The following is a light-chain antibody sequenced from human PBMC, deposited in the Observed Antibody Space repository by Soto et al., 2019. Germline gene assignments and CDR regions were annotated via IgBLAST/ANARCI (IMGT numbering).Light chain of an antibody. J-gene: IGKJ2*01. CDR3: QQYAGSPRT. CDR2: GAS. V-gene: IGKV3-20*01. Sequence: EIVLTQSPGTLSLSPGERAPLSCRARQSVSNNYLAWYQQKPGQAPRLLIYGASNRATGIPDRFSGSGSETDFTLTITRLEPEDSAVYYCQQYAGSPRTFGQGTKVDIK. CDR1: QSVSNNY.